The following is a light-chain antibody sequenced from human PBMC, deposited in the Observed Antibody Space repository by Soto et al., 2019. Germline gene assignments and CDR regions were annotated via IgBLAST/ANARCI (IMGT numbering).Light chain of an antibody. V-gene: IGKV1-5*01. CDR3: QQYNS. Sequence: DIQMTLSPSTLSASVGDSVTIACRANQSITKWLAWYQQKPGKAPKLLIFDASALESGVPSRFSGSGSGTKFTLTIASLQPDDFATYYCQQYNSFGQGTRLEI. CDR2: DAS. J-gene: IGKJ5*01. CDR1: QSITKW.